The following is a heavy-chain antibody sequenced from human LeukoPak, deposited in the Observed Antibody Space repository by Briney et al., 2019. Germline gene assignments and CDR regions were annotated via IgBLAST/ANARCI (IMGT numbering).Heavy chain of an antibody. CDR1: GFTFSDYY. V-gene: IGHV3-11*04. CDR2: ISSSGSTI. J-gene: IGHJ6*03. D-gene: IGHD2-2*01. CDR3: ARGGYQPYYYYYMDV. Sequence: GGSLRLSCAASGFTFSDYYMSWIRQAPGKGLEWVSYISSSGSTIYNADSVKGRFTISRDNAKNSLYLQMNSLRAEDMAVYYCARGGYQPYYYYYMDVWGKGTTVTISS.